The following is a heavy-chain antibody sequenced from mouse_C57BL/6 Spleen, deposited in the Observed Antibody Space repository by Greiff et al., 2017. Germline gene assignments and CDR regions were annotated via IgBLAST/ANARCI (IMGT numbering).Heavy chain of an antibody. D-gene: IGHD2-3*01. V-gene: IGHV1-53*01. Sequence: QVHVKQPGTELVKPGASVKLSCKASGYTFTSYWMHWVKQRPGQGLEWIGNINPSNGGTNYNEKFKSKATLTVDKSSSTAYMQLSSLTSEDSAVYYCARDDGYYPVAYWGQGTLVTVSA. J-gene: IGHJ3*01. CDR2: INPSNGGT. CDR3: ARDDGYYPVAY. CDR1: GYTFTSYW.